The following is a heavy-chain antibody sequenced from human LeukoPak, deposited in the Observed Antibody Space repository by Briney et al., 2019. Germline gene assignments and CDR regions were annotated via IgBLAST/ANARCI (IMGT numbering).Heavy chain of an antibody. CDR1: GVSFSGYY. CDR2: IYHSGST. J-gene: IGHJ6*03. D-gene: IGHD6-13*01. Sequence: SETLSLTCAVYGVSFSGYYWGWLRQPPGKGLEWIGSIYHSGSTYYNPSLKSRVTISVDTSKNQFSLKLSSVTAADTAVYYCARADYSSTWSHDYYYMDVWGKGTTVTISS. V-gene: IGHV4-38-2*01. CDR3: ARADYSSTWSHDYYYMDV.